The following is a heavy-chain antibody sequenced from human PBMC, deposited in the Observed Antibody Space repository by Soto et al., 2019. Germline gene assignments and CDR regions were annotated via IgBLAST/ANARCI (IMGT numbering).Heavy chain of an antibody. Sequence: GGSLRLSSSASGFTFSSYPMSWVRRAPCKRLQWVSAISGSGGSTYYADSVKGRFTISRDNSKNTLYLQMNSLRAEDTAVYYCAKEDSDCSSTSCYFDAFDMWGQGTMVTVSS. CDR3: AKEDSDCSSTSCYFDAFDM. D-gene: IGHD2-2*01. CDR1: GFTFSSYP. V-gene: IGHV3-23*01. J-gene: IGHJ3*02. CDR2: ISGSGGST.